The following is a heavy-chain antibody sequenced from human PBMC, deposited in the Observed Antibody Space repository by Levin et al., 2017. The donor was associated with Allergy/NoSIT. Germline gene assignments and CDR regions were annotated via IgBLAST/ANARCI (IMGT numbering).Heavy chain of an antibody. CDR3: ARDQYYDFWSGPMGAGDY. Sequence: GGSLRLSCAASGFTFSSYSMNWVRQAPGKGLEWVSSISSSSSYIYYADSVKGRFTISRDNAKNSLYLQMNSLRAEDTAVYYCARDQYYDFWSGPMGAGDYWGQGTLVTVSS. V-gene: IGHV3-21*01. CDR2: ISSSSSYI. J-gene: IGHJ4*02. D-gene: IGHD3-3*01. CDR1: GFTFSSYS.